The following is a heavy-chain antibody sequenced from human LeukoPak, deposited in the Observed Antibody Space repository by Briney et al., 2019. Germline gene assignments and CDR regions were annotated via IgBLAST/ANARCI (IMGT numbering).Heavy chain of an antibody. Sequence: TSETLSLTCTVSGGSISSYYWSWIRQPPGKGLEWIGYIHSTGSTNYNPSLKSRVTISVDTSKNQFSLKLSSVTAADTAVYYCARLYCSGGSCYQADDAFDIWGQGTMVTVSS. D-gene: IGHD2-15*01. CDR2: IHSTGST. J-gene: IGHJ3*02. V-gene: IGHV4-59*08. CDR3: ARLYCSGGSCYQADDAFDI. CDR1: GGSISSYY.